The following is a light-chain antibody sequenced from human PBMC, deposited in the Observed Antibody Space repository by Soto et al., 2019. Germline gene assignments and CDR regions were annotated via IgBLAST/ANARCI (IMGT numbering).Light chain of an antibody. CDR1: SSDVGGYNY. V-gene: IGLV2-14*01. J-gene: IGLJ3*02. CDR3: ISYTNSITLE. Sequence: QSALTQPASVSGSPGQSITISCTGTSSDVGGYNYVSWYQQHPGKAPKLMIYEVSNRPSGVSNRVSGSKSGNTASLTISGLQAEDEADYYCISYTNSITLEFGGVTKLTVL. CDR2: EVS.